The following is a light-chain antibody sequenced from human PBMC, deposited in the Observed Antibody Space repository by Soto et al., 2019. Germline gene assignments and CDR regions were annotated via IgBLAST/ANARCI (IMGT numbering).Light chain of an antibody. CDR2: DAS. V-gene: IGKV1-5*01. J-gene: IGKJ1*01. Sequence: DIQMTQSPSTLSASVGYRVTITCRSSQSIVGFLAWYQHQPGKAPKLLIYDASTLESGVPSRFSGTGSGTEFTFSITSLQPEDFGTYYCQQCYMGWTFGQGTKVDIK. CDR1: QSIVGF. CDR3: QQCYMGWT.